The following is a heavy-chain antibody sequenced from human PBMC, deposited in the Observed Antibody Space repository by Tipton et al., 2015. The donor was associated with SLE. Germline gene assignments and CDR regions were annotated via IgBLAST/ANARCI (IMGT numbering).Heavy chain of an antibody. CDR3: ARVPVRTTGGFGRFRMDV. CDR1: GYTFTTYD. D-gene: IGHD1-1*01. V-gene: IGHV1-8*01. CDR2: MNPNSGNT. Sequence: QVQLVQSGAEVKKPGASVKVSCKASGYTFTTYDINWVRQATGQGLEWMGWMNPNSGNTGYAQKLQGRVTMTRNTSMSTAYMELNSLRSEDTAVYYCARVPVRTTGGFGRFRMDVWGKGTTLTVSS. J-gene: IGHJ6*04.